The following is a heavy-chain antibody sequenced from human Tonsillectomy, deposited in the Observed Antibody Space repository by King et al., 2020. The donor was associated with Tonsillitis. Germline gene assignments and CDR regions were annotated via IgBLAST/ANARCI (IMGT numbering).Heavy chain of an antibody. J-gene: IGHJ4*02. CDR2: IIPNFGTA. CDR1: GGTFSSYA. D-gene: IGHD4-17*01. Sequence: VQLVESGAEVKKPGSSVKVSCKASGGTFSSYAISWVRQAPGQGLEWMGGIIPNFGTANYAQKFQGRVTITADESTSTAYMELSSLRSEDTALYYCASYYGDYVRPFDYWGQGTLVTVSS. V-gene: IGHV1-69*01. CDR3: ASYYGDYVRPFDY.